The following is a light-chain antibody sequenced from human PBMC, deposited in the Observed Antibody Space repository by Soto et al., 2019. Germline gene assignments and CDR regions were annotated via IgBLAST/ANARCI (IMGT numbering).Light chain of an antibody. CDR1: QSVSSY. J-gene: IGKJ2*01. V-gene: IGKV3-11*01. CDR2: DAS. Sequence: EIVLTQSPATLSLSPGERATLSCRASQSVSSYLAWYQQKPGQAPRLLIYDASNRATGIPARFSGSGSGTDVTLTISSLEPEDFAVYYCQQRSNWPPYTFGQGHKLEIK. CDR3: QQRSNWPPYT.